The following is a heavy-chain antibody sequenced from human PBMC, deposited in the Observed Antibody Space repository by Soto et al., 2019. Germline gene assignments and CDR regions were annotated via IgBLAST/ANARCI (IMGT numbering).Heavy chain of an antibody. CDR1: GFAFDDYG. J-gene: IGHJ6*03. Sequence: GGSLRLSCAASGFAFDDYGMSWVRHAPGKGLEWVSGINWNGGGTEYADSVKGRFTISRDNAKKSLYLQMNSLRAEDTALYLCARIAAAGYYFYMDVWGKGTTVTVSS. D-gene: IGHD6-13*01. CDR2: INWNGGGT. V-gene: IGHV3-20*01. CDR3: ARIAAAGYYFYMDV.